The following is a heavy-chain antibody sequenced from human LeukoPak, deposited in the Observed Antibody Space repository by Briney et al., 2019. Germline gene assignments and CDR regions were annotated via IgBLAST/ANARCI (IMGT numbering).Heavy chain of an antibody. CDR2: ISSSSSYI. D-gene: IGHD4-17*01. Sequence: PGGSLRLSCAASGFTFSSYSMNWVRQAPGKGLEWVSSISSSSSYIYYADSVKGRFTISRDHAKNSLYLQMNSLRAEDTAVYYCAVSETTVPTAFDYWGQGTLVTVSS. CDR1: GFTFSSYS. V-gene: IGHV3-21*01. CDR3: AVSETTVPTAFDY. J-gene: IGHJ4*02.